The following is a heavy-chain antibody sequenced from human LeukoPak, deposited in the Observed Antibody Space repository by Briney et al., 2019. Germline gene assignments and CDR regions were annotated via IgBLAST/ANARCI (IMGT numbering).Heavy chain of an antibody. D-gene: IGHD1-26*01. J-gene: IGHJ3*02. Sequence: GASVKVSFTASGYTFTSYGISWVRQAPGQGLEWMGWISAYNGHTNYAQKLQGRVTMTTDTSTSTAYMELRSLRSDDTAVYSCARGGRWELPRPYAFDIWGQGTMVTVSS. V-gene: IGHV1-18*01. CDR2: ISAYNGHT. CDR1: GYTFTSYG. CDR3: ARGGRWELPRPYAFDI.